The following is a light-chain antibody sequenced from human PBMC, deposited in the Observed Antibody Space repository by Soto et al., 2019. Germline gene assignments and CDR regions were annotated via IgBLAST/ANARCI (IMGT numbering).Light chain of an antibody. V-gene: IGKV1-17*01. Sequence: DIQMTQSPSSLSASVGDRVTITCRASQDVRDDLGWYQQTPGKAPERQIYEASTLHRGVPSRFSGSGSGTEFTLTISSLQPEDFATYYCLQYSSYPWTFGQGTNVEIK. CDR1: QDVRDD. J-gene: IGKJ1*01. CDR2: EAS. CDR3: LQYSSYPWT.